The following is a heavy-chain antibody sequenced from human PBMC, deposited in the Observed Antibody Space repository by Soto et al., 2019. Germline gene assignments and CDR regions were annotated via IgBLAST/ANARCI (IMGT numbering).Heavy chain of an antibody. D-gene: IGHD6-13*01. Sequence: QVQLQESGAGLVKPSQTLSLTCTVSGGSISSGGYYWSWIRQHPGKGLEWIGYIYYSGSTYYNPSLKSLVTITVDTSKNQYSLKLSTVAAADTAVYYCARSEGSSWYAFDIWGQGTMVTVSS. J-gene: IGHJ3*02. CDR3: ARSEGSSWYAFDI. CDR1: GGSISSGGYY. CDR2: IYYSGST. V-gene: IGHV4-31*01.